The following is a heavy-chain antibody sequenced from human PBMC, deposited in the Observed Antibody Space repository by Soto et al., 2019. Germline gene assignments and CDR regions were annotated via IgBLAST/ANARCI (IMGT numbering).Heavy chain of an antibody. CDR1: GYTFRNFG. V-gene: IGHV1-18*01. CDR2: IRAYNANA. J-gene: IGHJ4*02. CDR3: ARENSYFDY. Sequence: QIQLLQSGAEVKKPGASVKVTCKASGYTFRNFGISWVRQAPGQGLEWMGWIRAYNANANYAQKFQGRLTMTADTSTSAAYMGLRSLRSDDTAVYYCARENSYFDYWGQGTLVTVSS.